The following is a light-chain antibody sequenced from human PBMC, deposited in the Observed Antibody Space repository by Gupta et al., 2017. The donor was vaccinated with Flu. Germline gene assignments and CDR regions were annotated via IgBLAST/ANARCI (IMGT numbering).Light chain of an antibody. CDR1: QILLHSNGKTF. CDR3: MQTLQVPYT. J-gene: IGKJ2*01. V-gene: IGKV2D-29*01. Sequence: VTPGQPASISCKSSQILLHSNGKTFFHWSLYKSCLPPQLLIYDSSQRHIGVADRFSGSGSGTDFTLRISRVKAEDAGVYYCMQTLQVPYTFGQGTKMEIK. CDR2: DSS.